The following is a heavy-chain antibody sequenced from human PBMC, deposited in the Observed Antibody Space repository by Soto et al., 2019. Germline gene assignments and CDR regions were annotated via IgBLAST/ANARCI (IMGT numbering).Heavy chain of an antibody. CDR3: ARGAGYCSGGSCYRSLYYMDV. J-gene: IGHJ6*03. CDR2: IYYSGST. D-gene: IGHD2-15*01. Sequence: SETLSLTCTVSGGSISSGGYYWSWIRQHPGKGLEWIGYIYYSGSTYYNPSPKSRVTISVDTSKNQFSLKLSSVTAADTAVYYCARGAGYCSGGSCYRSLYYMDVWGKGTTVTVSS. V-gene: IGHV4-31*03. CDR1: GGSISSGGYY.